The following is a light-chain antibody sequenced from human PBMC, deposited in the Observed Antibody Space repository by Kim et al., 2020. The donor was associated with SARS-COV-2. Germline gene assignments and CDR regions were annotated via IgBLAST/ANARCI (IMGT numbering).Light chain of an antibody. Sequence: DIQMTQSPSTLSASVGDRVTITCRARQSISDWLAWYQQKPGKAPKLLIYKASSLQGGVPSRFSGSGSGTQFTLTINSLQPDDIATYYCQQYNSCPMTFGQGTKVDIK. J-gene: IGKJ1*01. CDR3: QQYNSCPMT. CDR1: QSISDW. V-gene: IGKV1-5*03. CDR2: KAS.